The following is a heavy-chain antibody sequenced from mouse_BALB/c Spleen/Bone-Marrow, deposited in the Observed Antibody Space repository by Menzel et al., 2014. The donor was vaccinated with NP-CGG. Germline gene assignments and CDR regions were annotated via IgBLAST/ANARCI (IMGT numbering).Heavy chain of an antibody. J-gene: IGHJ2*01. V-gene: IGHV14-3*02. CDR3: AGYDYGVYFDY. CDR1: LFNIKDTY. CDR2: IDPANGNT. D-gene: IGHD2-4*01. Sequence: VQLQQPGAELVKPGAPVKLSCTASLFNIKDTYMHWLTQRPEQSLAWSGRIDPANGNTKYDPKFQGKATITADTSSNTAYLQLSSLTSEDTAVYYCAGYDYGVYFDYWGQGTTLTVSA.